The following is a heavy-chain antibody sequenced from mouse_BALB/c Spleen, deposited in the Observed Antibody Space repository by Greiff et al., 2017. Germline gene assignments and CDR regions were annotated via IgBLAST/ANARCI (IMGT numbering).Heavy chain of an antibody. CDR1: GFTFTDYY. CDR3: ARAYYYGSSCDAMDY. Sequence: EVQGVESGGGLVQPGGSLRLSCATSGFTFTDYYMRWVRQPPGKALEWLGFIRNKANGSTTEYSASVKGRFTITRDNSQSILYLHMNTLRGEDSATYSGARAYYYGSSCDAMDYWGQGTSVTVSS. D-gene: IGHD1-1*01. J-gene: IGHJ4*01. CDR2: IRNKANGSTT. V-gene: IGHV7-3*02.